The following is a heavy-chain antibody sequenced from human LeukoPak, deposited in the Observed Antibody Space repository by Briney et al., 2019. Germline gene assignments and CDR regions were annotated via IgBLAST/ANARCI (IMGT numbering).Heavy chain of an antibody. CDR1: GDSISSYW. D-gene: IGHD3-3*01. CDR2: IYHDGRT. Sequence: PSETLSLTCAVSGDSISSYWWSWVRQPPGKGLEWLGYIYHDGRTDYNPALKSRVTISMDTSKNQFSLKLTSVTAADSALYYCAKLESPYYYAMDVWGQGTTVTVSS. CDR3: AKLESPYYYAMDV. J-gene: IGHJ6*02. V-gene: IGHV4-59*01.